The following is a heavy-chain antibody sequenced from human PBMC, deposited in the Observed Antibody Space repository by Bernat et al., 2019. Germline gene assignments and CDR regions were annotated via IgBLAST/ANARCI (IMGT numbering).Heavy chain of an antibody. CDR3: VRRRTVVSTGYFDY. D-gene: IGHD3-22*01. J-gene: IGHJ4*02. Sequence: EVQLVESGGGLVQPGGSRKLSCAGSGFTFSGAAIHWVRQASGKGLEWVGRIRSKANRYAAAYAASVKGRFTISSDDSMNPASLPMNSLPTEDRAVYSCVRRRTVVSTGYFDYWGQGTLVTVSS. CDR1: GFTFSGAA. CDR2: IRSKANRYAA. V-gene: IGHV3-73*01.